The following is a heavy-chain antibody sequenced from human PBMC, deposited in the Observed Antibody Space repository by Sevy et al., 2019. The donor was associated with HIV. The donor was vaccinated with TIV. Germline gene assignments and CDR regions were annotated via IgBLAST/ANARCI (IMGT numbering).Heavy chain of an antibody. D-gene: IGHD6-13*01. J-gene: IGHJ4*02. CDR3: VRAIAAAGSF. CDR2: IKQDGSVK. V-gene: IGHV3-7*01. Sequence: GGSLRLSCAASGFPFSNFAMSWVRQAPGKGLEWVANIKQDGSVKYYVDSVKGRFTISRDNARNLLYLQMNSLRVEDTALYYCVRAIAAAGSFWGQGTLVTVSS. CDR1: GFPFSNFA.